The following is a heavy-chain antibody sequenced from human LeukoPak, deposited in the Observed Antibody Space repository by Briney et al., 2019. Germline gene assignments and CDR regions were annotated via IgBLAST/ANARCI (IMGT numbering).Heavy chain of an antibody. V-gene: IGHV4-59*08. CDR3: ARRRPNTGSYHGDFDY. D-gene: IGHD1-26*01. Sequence: PSETLSLTCTVSGGSISSYYWSWIRQPPGKGLEWIGYIYYSGSTNYNPSLKSRVTISVDTSKNQFSLKLTSVTAADTAVYYCARRRPNTGSYHGDFDYWGQGTLVTVSS. CDR2: IYYSGST. CDR1: GGSISSYY. J-gene: IGHJ4*02.